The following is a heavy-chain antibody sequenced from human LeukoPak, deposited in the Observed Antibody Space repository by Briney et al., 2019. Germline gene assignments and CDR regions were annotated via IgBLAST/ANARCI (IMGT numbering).Heavy chain of an antibody. CDR3: VRSSSSGGDFDY. V-gene: IGHV3-7*01. D-gene: IGHD6-6*01. CDR2: IKQDGSEK. CDR1: GFTFDDYG. Sequence: GGSLRLSCAASGFTFDDYGMSWVRQAPGKGLEWVANIKQDGSEKYYVDSVKGRFTISRDNAKNSLYLQMNGLRAEDTAVYYCVRSSSSGGDFDYWGQGTLVTVSS. J-gene: IGHJ4*02.